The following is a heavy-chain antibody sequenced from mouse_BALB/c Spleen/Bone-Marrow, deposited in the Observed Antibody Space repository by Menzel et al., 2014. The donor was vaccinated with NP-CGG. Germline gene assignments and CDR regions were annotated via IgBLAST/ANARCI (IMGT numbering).Heavy chain of an antibody. J-gene: IGHJ1*01. Sequence: DVKLQESGGGLVQPGGSLKLSCAASGFDFSRYRMSWVRQAPGKGLEWIGEINPDSSTINYTPSLKDKFIISRDNAKNTLYLQMSKVRSEDTALYYCVFLGYYGCFYVWGAGTTVTVSS. CDR1: GFDFSRYR. V-gene: IGHV4-1*02. CDR2: INPDSSTI. CDR3: VFLGYYGCFYV. D-gene: IGHD2-2*01.